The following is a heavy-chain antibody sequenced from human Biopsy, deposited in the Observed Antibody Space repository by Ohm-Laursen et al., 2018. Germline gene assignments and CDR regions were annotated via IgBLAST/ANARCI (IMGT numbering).Heavy chain of an antibody. CDR1: GDYLSSGPDN. D-gene: IGHD6-19*01. V-gene: IGHV4-61*01. Sequence: VTLSLTWTASGDYLSSGPDNWSWIRQPPGQGLEYIGFIYSGGNTNYNPSLQNRFTMSVDTSKNQFSLKLSSVIAADTAVYYCARGRRTSGWPYFANWGQGTLVIVSS. J-gene: IGHJ4*02. CDR3: ARGRRTSGWPYFAN. CDR2: IYSGGNT.